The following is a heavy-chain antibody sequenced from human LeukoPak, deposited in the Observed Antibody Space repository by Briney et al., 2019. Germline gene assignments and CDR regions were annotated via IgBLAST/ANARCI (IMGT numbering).Heavy chain of an antibody. Sequence: ASVKVSCKASGYTFTGYCMHWVRQAPGQGLEWMGWINPNSGGTNYAQKFQGRVTMTRDTSISTAYMELSRLRSDDTAVYYCARDSSGYYYPPYNWFDPWGQGTLVTVSS. CDR1: GYTFTGYC. J-gene: IGHJ5*02. CDR3: ARDSSGYYYPPYNWFDP. D-gene: IGHD3-22*01. V-gene: IGHV1-2*02. CDR2: INPNSGGT.